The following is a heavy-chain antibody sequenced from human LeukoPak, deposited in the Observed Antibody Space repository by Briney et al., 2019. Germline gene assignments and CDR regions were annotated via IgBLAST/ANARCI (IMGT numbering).Heavy chain of an antibody. CDR1: GGSVSRGSYY. V-gene: IGHV4-61*01. Sequence: PSETLSLTCTVSGGSVSRGSYYWSWIRQPPGKGLEWIGYIYYSGSTNYNPSLKSRVTISVDTSKNQFSLKLSSVTAADTAVYYCARGSSGYYDSSGYYYFAFDVWDQGTMVTVSS. CDR2: IYYSGST. D-gene: IGHD3-22*01. J-gene: IGHJ3*01. CDR3: ARGSSGYYDSSGYYYFAFDV.